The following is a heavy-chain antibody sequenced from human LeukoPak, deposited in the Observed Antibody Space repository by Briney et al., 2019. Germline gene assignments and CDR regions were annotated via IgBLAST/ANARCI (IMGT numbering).Heavy chain of an antibody. CDR1: GGSISSGSYY. J-gene: IGHJ6*03. CDR2: IYTSGST. Sequence: SQTLSLTYTVSGGSISSGSYYWSWLRQPAGKGLEWIGRIYTSGSTNYNPSLKSRVTISVDTSKNQFSLKLSSVTAADTAVYYCARIAMKQLVLFDYYYYMDVWGKGTTVTVSS. D-gene: IGHD6-13*01. CDR3: ARIAMKQLVLFDYYYYMDV. V-gene: IGHV4-61*02.